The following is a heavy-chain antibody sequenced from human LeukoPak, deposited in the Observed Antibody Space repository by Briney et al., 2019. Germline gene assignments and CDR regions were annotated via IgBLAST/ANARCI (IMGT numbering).Heavy chain of an antibody. Sequence: ASVKVSCKASGYTFTAYYLHWVRQAPGQGLEWMGWINPNSGGTNYAQKFQGRITMTRDTSISTAYMELNSLRSDDTAVYYCARGRPSWFDPWGQGTLVIVSS. CDR3: ARGRPSWFDP. V-gene: IGHV1-2*02. J-gene: IGHJ5*02. CDR2: INPNSGGT. CDR1: GYTFTAYY.